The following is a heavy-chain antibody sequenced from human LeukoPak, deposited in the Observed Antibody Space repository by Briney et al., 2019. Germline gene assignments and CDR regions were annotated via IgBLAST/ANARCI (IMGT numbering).Heavy chain of an antibody. D-gene: IGHD3-16*02. CDR2: ISSSSSTI. CDR3: ASAPGGYRSY. V-gene: IGHV3-48*01. J-gene: IGHJ4*02. CDR1: GFTFSSYS. Sequence: PRGSLRLSCAASGFTFSSYSMNWVRQAPGKGLEWVSYISSSSSTIYYADSVKGRFTISRDNAKNSLYLQMNSLRAEDTAVYYCASAPGGYRSYWGQGTLVTVSS.